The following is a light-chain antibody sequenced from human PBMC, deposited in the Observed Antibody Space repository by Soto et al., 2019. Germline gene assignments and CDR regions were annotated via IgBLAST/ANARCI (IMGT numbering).Light chain of an antibody. CDR1: QSVSSSY. V-gene: IGKV3-20*01. CDR2: DAS. Sequence: EIVLTQSPGTLSLSPGERATLSCRASQSVSSSYLAWYQQKPGQAPRLLIHDASSRATGIPDRFSGSGSGTDFTLTISRLEPEDFAVYYCQQYNIWPRTFGQGTKVDIK. CDR3: QQYNIWPRT. J-gene: IGKJ1*01.